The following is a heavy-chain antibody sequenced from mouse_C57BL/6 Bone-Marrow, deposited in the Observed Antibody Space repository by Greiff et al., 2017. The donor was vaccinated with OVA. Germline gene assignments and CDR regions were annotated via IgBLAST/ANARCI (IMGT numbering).Heavy chain of an antibody. J-gene: IGHJ4*01. D-gene: IGHD1-1*01. V-gene: IGHV5-17*01. CDR3: ATCYYYGSSHYAMDY. CDR1: GFTFSDYG. Sequence: EVKLQESGGGLVKPGGSLKLSCAASGFTFSDYGMHWVRQAPEKGLEWVAYISSGSSTIYYADTVKGRFTISRDNAKNTLFLQMTSLRSEDTAMYYCATCYYYGSSHYAMDYWGQGTSVTVSS. CDR2: ISSGSSTI.